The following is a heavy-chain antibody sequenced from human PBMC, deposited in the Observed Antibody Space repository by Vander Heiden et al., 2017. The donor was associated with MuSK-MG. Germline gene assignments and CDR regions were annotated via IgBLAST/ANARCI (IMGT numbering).Heavy chain of an antibody. CDR3: AKFILNYDFWSGPFDY. V-gene: IGHV3-23*01. D-gene: IGHD3-3*01. J-gene: IGHJ4*02. CDR2: ISGSGGST. CDR1: GFTFSSYA. Sequence: EVQLLESGGGLVQPGGSLRLSCAASGFTFSSYAMSWVRQAPGKGLEWVSAISGSGGSTYYADSVKGRFTISRDNSKNTLYLQMNSLRAEDTAVYYCAKFILNYDFWSGPFDYWGQGTLVTVSS.